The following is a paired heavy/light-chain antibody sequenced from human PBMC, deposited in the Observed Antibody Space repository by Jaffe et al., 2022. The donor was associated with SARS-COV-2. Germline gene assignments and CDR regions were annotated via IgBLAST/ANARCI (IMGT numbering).Light chain of an antibody. V-gene: IGKV3-11*01. J-gene: IGKJ1*01. CDR1: QSVSPS. CDR3: QQRSNWPPT. CDR2: DVS. Sequence: ETVLTQSPATLSLSPGERATLSCRASQSVSPSLAWYQHKPGQAPRLLIYDVSHRATGVPTRFSGSGSGTDFTLTIGSLQPEDFAVYYCQQRSNWPPTFGQGTRVEI.
Heavy chain of an antibody. CDR3: ARGWAIDSRFDP. J-gene: IGHJ5*02. CDR1: GYTFTRYD. V-gene: IGHV1-8*01. Sequence: QVQLVQSGAEVKKPGGSVKVSCKASGYTFTRYDINWVRQATGKGLEWMGRMDPNSGNTGLAQKFQGRVTMTRNISISTAYMELSSLRSEDTAVYYCARGWAIDSRFDPWGQGTLVTVSS. D-gene: IGHD2-21*01. CDR2: MDPNSGNT.